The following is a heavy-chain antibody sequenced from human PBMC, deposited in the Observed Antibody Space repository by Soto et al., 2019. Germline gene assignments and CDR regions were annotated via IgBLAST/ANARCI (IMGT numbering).Heavy chain of an antibody. CDR3: ARGKTQLLSGPYYFDY. J-gene: IGHJ4*02. CDR1: GYTFPSYG. Sequence: ASVKVSCKASGYTFPSYGISWVRQAPGQGLEWMGWISAYNGNTNYAQKLQGRVTMTTDTSTSTAYMELRSLRSDDTAVYYCARGKTQLLSGPYYFDYWGQGTLVTAPQ. V-gene: IGHV1-18*01. D-gene: IGHD2-2*01. CDR2: ISAYNGNT.